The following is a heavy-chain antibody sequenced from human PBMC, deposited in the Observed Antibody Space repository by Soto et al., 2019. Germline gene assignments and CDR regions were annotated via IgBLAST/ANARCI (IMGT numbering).Heavy chain of an antibody. V-gene: IGHV3-30*18. CDR1: AFTFSSYG. CDR2: ISYDGSNK. D-gene: IGHD6-13*01. Sequence: QVQLVESGGGVVQPGRSLRLSCAASAFTFSSYGMHWFRQAPGKGLEWVAVISYDGSNKYYTESVKGRFTISRDNAKNTLYQQMNSLRAEDTAVYFCAKETTLYSSSWYLSGMDVWGQGTTVTVSS. CDR3: AKETTLYSSSWYLSGMDV. J-gene: IGHJ6*02.